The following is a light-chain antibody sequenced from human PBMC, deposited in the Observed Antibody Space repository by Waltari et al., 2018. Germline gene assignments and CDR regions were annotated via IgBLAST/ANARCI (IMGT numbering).Light chain of an antibody. J-gene: IGLJ1*01. CDR1: KIGTYS. CDR2: YDR. Sequence: SYVVTQPPSVSVAPGETATITCGGDKIGTYSLHRYQQKAGQAPVLVIFYDRDRPSGIPDRFPGSNSGNTATLTISRVEAGDEARYYCHVWHPHVDPGVFGTGTEVTVL. CDR3: HVWHPHVDPGV. V-gene: IGLV3-21*04.